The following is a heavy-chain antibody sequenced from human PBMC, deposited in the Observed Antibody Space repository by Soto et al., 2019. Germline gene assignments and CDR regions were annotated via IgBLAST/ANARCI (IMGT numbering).Heavy chain of an antibody. Sequence: EVQLVESGGGLVKPGGSLRLSCAASGFTFSNAWMSWVRQAPGKGLEWVGRIKSKTDGGTTDYAAPVKGRFTISRDDSKNTLYLQMNSLKTEDTAVYYCTTDLPPGIAAAGKGYYYYGMDVWGQGTTVTVSS. CDR3: TTDLPPGIAAAGKGYYYYGMDV. CDR2: IKSKTDGGTT. V-gene: IGHV3-15*01. CDR1: GFTFSNAW. J-gene: IGHJ6*02. D-gene: IGHD6-13*01.